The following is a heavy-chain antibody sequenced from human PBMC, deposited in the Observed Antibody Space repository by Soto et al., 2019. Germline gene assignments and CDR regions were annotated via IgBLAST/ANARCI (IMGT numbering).Heavy chain of an antibody. Sequence: QVQLVESGGGVVQPGRSLRLSCAASGFTFSRYAMQWVRQAPGKGLEWVAVIPSDGSIQYDADSVRGRFNISRDNSENTLCLQMTSLRPEDAALYYCARAVAGLGTSAWTWLDYWGQGTLFTVSS. CDR2: IPSDGSIQ. CDR1: GFTFSRYA. V-gene: IGHV3-30-3*01. D-gene: IGHD2-2*01. J-gene: IGHJ4*02. CDR3: ARAVAGLGTSAWTWLDY.